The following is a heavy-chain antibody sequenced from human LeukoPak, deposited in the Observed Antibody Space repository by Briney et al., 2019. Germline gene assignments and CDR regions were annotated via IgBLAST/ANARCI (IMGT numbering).Heavy chain of an antibody. V-gene: IGHV4-30-4*08. D-gene: IGHD3-22*01. J-gene: IGHJ4*02. Sequence: SQTPSLTCTVSGGSISSGDYYWSWIRQPPGKGLEWIGYIYYSGSTYYNPSLKSRVTISVDTSKNQFSLKLSSVTAADTAVYYCARGHYYDSSGYHGALDYWGQGTLVTVSS. CDR3: ARGHYYDSSGYHGALDY. CDR2: IYYSGST. CDR1: GGSISSGDYY.